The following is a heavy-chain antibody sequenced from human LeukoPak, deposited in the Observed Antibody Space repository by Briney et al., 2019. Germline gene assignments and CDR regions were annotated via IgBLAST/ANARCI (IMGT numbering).Heavy chain of an antibody. CDR2: INHSGST. CDR3: ARGVVVPAAPPGEWFDP. J-gene: IGHJ5*02. Sequence: SETLSLTCAVYGGSFSGYYRSWIRQPPGKGLEWIGEINHSGSTNYNPSLKRRVTISVDTSKNQFSLKLSSVTAADAAVYYCARGVVVPAAPPGEWFDPWGQGTLVTVSS. D-gene: IGHD2-2*01. V-gene: IGHV4-34*01. CDR1: GGSFSGYY.